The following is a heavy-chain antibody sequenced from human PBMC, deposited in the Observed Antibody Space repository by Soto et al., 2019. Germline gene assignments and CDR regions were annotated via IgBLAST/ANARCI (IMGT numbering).Heavy chain of an antibody. Sequence: QVQLQESGPGLVKPSQTLSLTCTVSGGSISSGGYYWSWIRQHPGKGLEWIGYIYYSGSTYYNPSLKSRVTISVDTSKNQFALQLSSVTAADTAVYYCVRGRKLLGGYGDYFDYWGQGTLVTVSS. CDR1: GGSISSGGYY. CDR2: IYYSGST. CDR3: VRGRKLLGGYGDYFDY. V-gene: IGHV4-31*03. D-gene: IGHD5-18*01. J-gene: IGHJ4*02.